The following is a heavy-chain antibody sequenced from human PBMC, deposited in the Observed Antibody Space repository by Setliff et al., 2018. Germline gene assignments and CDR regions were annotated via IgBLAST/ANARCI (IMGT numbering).Heavy chain of an antibody. CDR1: GFTFSSYG. Sequence: GGSLRLSCAASGFTFSSYGMHWVRQAPGKGLEWVAFIRYDGSNKYYADSVKGRFTISRDNSKNTLYLQMNSLRAEDTAVYYCAKDPRDTYYNFGYWGQGTLVTVPQ. CDR3: AKDPRDTYYNFGY. V-gene: IGHV3-30*02. D-gene: IGHD3-3*01. J-gene: IGHJ4*02. CDR2: IRYDGSNK.